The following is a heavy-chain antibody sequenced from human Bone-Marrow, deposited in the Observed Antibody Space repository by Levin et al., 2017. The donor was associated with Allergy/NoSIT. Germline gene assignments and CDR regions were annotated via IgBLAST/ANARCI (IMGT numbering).Heavy chain of an antibody. D-gene: IGHD3-3*01. J-gene: IGHJ4*02. V-gene: IGHV3-7*03. CDR3: ARAPRLLDY. CDR2: IKPDGSEN. Sequence: GGSLRLSCAASGFTFSDYWMSWVRQAPGKGLDWVGYIKPDGSENYYVDSVKGRFTISRDNAKNTLYLQMTSLRAEDTAVYYWARAPRLLDYWGQGTLVTVSS. CDR1: GFTFSDYW.